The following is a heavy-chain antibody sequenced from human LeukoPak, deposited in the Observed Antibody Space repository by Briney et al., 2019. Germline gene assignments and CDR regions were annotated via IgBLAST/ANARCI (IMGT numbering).Heavy chain of an antibody. J-gene: IGHJ4*02. V-gene: IGHV2-70*17. Sequence: SGPALVKPTHTLTLTCTFSGFYLNTRQMCVVWIRQPPGKALEWLARIDWDDDRFYSPSLKTRLSVSKDTSKIQVVLTMAHMDPADTGTYYCARMTPDSPSFDYWGQGTLVTVSS. CDR1: GFYLNTRQMC. D-gene: IGHD1-14*01. CDR3: ARMTPDSPSFDY. CDR2: IDWDDDR.